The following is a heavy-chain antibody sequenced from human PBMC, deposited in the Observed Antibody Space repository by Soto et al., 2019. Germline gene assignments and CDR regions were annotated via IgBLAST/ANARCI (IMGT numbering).Heavy chain of an antibody. D-gene: IGHD6-13*01. J-gene: IGHJ4*02. CDR2: ISSNGGST. CDR1: GFTFSSYA. Sequence: GGSLRLSCSASGFTFSSYAMHWVRQAPGKGLEYVSAISSNGGSTYYADSVKGRFTISRDNSKNTPYLQMSSLRAEDTAVYYCVKDSIAAAGLRYFDYWGQGTLVTVSS. V-gene: IGHV3-64D*06. CDR3: VKDSIAAAGLRYFDY.